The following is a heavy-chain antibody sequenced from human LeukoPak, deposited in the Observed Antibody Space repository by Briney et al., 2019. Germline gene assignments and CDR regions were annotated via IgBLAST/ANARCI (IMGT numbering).Heavy chain of an antibody. CDR2: INHNAEMI. D-gene: IGHD3-9*01. CDR1: GFPFGDYV. Sequence: GRSLRLSCEASGFPFGDYVMSWVRQAPGKGLEWIAYINHNAEMIFYPDFVKGRFTISRDNAKNSLYLQMNALRYEDTAIYYCARDHDWAFDLWGQGTLVTASS. V-gene: IGHV3-48*02. J-gene: IGHJ4*01. CDR3: ARDHDWAFDL.